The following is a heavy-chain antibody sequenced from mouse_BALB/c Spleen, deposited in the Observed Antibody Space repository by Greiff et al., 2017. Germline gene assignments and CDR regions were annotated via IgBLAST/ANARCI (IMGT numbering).Heavy chain of an antibody. J-gene: IGHJ3*01. V-gene: IGHV1-54*01. CDR3: ARTGTKEGSWFAY. Sequence: QVQLQQSGAELVRPGTSVKVSCKASGYAFTNYLIEWVKQRPGQGLEWIGVINPGSGGTNYNEKFKGKATLTADKSSSTAYMQLSSLTSDDSAVYFCARTGTKEGSWFAYWGQGTLVTVSA. CDR2: INPGSGGT. D-gene: IGHD4-1*01. CDR1: GYAFTNYL.